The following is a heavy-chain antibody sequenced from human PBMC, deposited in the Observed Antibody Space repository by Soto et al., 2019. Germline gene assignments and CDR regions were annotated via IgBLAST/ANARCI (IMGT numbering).Heavy chain of an antibody. Sequence: SGPTLVNPTQTLTLTCTFSGFSLSTSGVGVGWIRQPPGKALEWLALIYWNDDKRYSPSLKSRLTITKDTSKNQVVLTMTNMDPVDTATYYCARRAHSSSWPTNWFDPWGQGTLVTVSS. D-gene: IGHD6-13*01. CDR3: ARRAHSSSWPTNWFDP. CDR1: GFSLSTSGVG. CDR2: IYWNDDK. V-gene: IGHV2-5*01. J-gene: IGHJ5*02.